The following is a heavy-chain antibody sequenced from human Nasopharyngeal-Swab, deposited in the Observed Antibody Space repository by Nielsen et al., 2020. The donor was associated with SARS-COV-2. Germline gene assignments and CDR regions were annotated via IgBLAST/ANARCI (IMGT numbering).Heavy chain of an antibody. CDR3: AREEDIVVVPAAGLDY. CDR2: INPSGGST. J-gene: IGHJ4*02. V-gene: IGHV1-46*01. CDR1: GYTFTSYY. D-gene: IGHD2-2*01. Sequence: ASVKVSCKASGYTFTSYYMHWVRQAPGQRLEGMGIINPSGGSTSYAQKFQGRVTMTRDTSTSTVYMELSSLRSEDTAVYYCAREEDIVVVPAAGLDYWGQGTLVTVSS.